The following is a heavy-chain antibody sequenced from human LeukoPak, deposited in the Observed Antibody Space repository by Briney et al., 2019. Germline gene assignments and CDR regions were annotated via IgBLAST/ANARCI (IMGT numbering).Heavy chain of an antibody. CDR1: GGSISSYY. Sequence: PSETLSFTCTVSGGSISSYYWSWIRRSPGKGLECIGYIHYTGSTNYNPSLKSRVTISVETSKNQFSLKLKSVTAADTAVYYCARGGYYGSGNDFRFDPWGQGTLVTVSS. J-gene: IGHJ5*02. D-gene: IGHD3-10*01. CDR3: ARGGYYGSGNDFRFDP. V-gene: IGHV4-59*01. CDR2: IHYTGST.